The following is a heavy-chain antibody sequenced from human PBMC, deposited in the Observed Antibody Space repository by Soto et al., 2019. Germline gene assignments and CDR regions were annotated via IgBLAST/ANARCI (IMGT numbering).Heavy chain of an antibody. J-gene: IGHJ6*03. CDR3: ARGVYYYGSGSYYNLGYYYYYMDV. V-gene: IGHV4-59*12. Sequence: SETLSLTCTVPGGSISSYYWSWIRQPPGKGLEWIGYIYYSGSTNYNPSLKSRVTISVDTSKNQFSLKLSSVTAADTAVYYCARGVYYYGSGSYYNLGYYYYYMDVWGKGTTVTVSS. D-gene: IGHD3-10*01. CDR1: GGSISSYY. CDR2: IYYSGST.